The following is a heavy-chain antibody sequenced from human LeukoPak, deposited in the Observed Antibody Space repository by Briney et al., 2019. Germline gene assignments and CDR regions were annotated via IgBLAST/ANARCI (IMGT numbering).Heavy chain of an antibody. V-gene: IGHV3-23*01. J-gene: IGHJ5*02. CDR2: ISGSGGPT. Sequence: GGSLRLSCSASGFTFSSYAMSWVRQAPGKGLEWVSSISGSGGPTYYADSVKGRFTISRDNSKNTLNLQMNNLRAEDTALYHCARGTSWFDPWGQGTLVTVSS. CDR1: GFTFSSYA. D-gene: IGHD2-2*01. CDR3: ARGTSWFDP.